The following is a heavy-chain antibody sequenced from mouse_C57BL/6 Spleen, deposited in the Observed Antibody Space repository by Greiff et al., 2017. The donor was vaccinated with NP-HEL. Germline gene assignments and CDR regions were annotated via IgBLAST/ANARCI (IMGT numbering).Heavy chain of an antibody. V-gene: IGHV1-42*01. Sequence: VQLKQSGPELVKPGASVKISCKASGYSFTGYYMNWVKQSPEKSLEWIGEINPSTGGTTYNPKFKAKATLTVDKSSSTAYMQLKSLTSEDSAVYYGARRYGSSYLDDWGQGTTLTVAS. CDR3: ARRYGSSYLDD. CDR2: INPSTGGT. D-gene: IGHD1-1*01. CDR1: GYSFTGYY. J-gene: IGHJ2*01.